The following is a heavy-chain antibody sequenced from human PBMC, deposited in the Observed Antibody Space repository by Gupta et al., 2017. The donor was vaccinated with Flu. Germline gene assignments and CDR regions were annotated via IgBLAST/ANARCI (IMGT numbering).Heavy chain of an antibody. CDR2: INPSGGST. J-gene: IGHJ6*02. Sequence: QVQLVQSGAEVKKPGASVKVSCKASGYTFTSYYMHWVRQAPGQGLEWMGIINPSGGSTSYAQKFQGRVTMTRDTSTSTVYMELSSLRSEDTAVYYCASPRRSTRRYYYYGMDVWGQGTTVTVSS. CDR3: ASPRRSTRRYYYYGMDV. D-gene: IGHD2-2*01. V-gene: IGHV1-46*01. CDR1: GYTFTSYY.